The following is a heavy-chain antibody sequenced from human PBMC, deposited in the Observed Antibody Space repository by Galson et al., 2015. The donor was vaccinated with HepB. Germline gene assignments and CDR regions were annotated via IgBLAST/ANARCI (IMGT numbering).Heavy chain of an antibody. Sequence: SLRLSCAASGFTFSSYAMSWVRQAPGKGLEWVSAISGSGGSTYYADSVKGRFTISRDNSKNTLYLQMNSLRAEDTAVYYCAKYAAAAGVLFQAVYYYGMDVWGQGTTVTVSS. CDR1: GFTFSSYA. J-gene: IGHJ6*02. V-gene: IGHV3-23*01. CDR3: AKYAAAAGVLFQAVYYYGMDV. D-gene: IGHD6-13*01. CDR2: ISGSGGST.